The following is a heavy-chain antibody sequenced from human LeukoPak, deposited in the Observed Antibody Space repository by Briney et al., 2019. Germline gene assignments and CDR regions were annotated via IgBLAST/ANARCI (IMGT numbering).Heavy chain of an antibody. J-gene: IGHJ6*03. Sequence: GESLRLSCAASGFTFDDYGMSWVRQAPGKGLEWVSGINWNGGSTGYADSVKGRFTISRDNAKNSLYLQMSSLRAEDTALYYCARGAQRPSSWGPSYSYYYMDVWGKGTTVTVSS. CDR2: INWNGGST. D-gene: IGHD6-13*01. CDR1: GFTFDDYG. V-gene: IGHV3-20*04. CDR3: ARGAQRPSSWGPSYSYYYMDV.